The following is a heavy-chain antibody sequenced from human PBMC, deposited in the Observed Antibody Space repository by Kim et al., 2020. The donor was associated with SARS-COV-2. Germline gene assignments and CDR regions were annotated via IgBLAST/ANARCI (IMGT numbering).Heavy chain of an antibody. CDR3: AFMVRGVIGEHEYYYYGMDV. CDR2: MNPNSGNT. CDR1: GYTFTSYD. D-gene: IGHD3-10*01. J-gene: IGHJ6*02. V-gene: IGHV1-8*01. Sequence: ASVKVSCKASGYTFTSYDINWVRQATGQGLEWMGWMNPNSGNTGYAQKFQGRVTMTRNTSISTAYMELSSLRSEDTAVYYCAFMVRGVIGEHEYYYYGMDVWGQGTTVTVSS.